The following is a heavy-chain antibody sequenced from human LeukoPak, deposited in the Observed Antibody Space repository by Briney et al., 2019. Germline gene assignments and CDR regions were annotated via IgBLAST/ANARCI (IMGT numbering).Heavy chain of an antibody. CDR2: ISGYNGNT. D-gene: IGHD3-22*01. J-gene: IGHJ4*02. Sequence: ASVKVSCKASGYTFSSSGISWVRQAPGQGLEWMGWISGYNGNTNYAQKLQGRVTMTTDTSTSKAYMELRSLRSDDTAVYYCARAEKTYFYDSSGYWDWGQGSLVTVSS. V-gene: IGHV1-18*01. CDR1: GYTFSSSG. CDR3: ARAEKTYFYDSSGYWD.